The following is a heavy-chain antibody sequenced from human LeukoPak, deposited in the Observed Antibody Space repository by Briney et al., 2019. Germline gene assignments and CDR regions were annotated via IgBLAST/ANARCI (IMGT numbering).Heavy chain of an antibody. D-gene: IGHD3-10*01. Sequence: GGSLRLSCAASGFTFSSYGMHWVRQAPGKGLEWVAVISYDGSNKYYADSVKGRFTISRDNSKNTLYLQMNSLRAEDTAVYYCARDLSFYGSGSHLDYWGQGTLVTVSS. CDR3: ARDLSFYGSGSHLDY. CDR2: ISYDGSNK. CDR1: GFTFSSYG. V-gene: IGHV3-30*03. J-gene: IGHJ4*02.